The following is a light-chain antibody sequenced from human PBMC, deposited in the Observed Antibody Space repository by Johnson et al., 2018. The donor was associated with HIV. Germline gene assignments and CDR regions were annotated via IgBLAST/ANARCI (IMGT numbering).Light chain of an antibody. CDR3: GTWDSSLSAYV. Sequence: QSVLTQPPSVSAAPGQKVTISCSGSSSNIGNNYVSWYQQLPGTAPKLLIYDNNKRPSGIPDRFSGSKSGTSATLGITGLQTGDEAYYYCGTWDSSLSAYVSGTGTKVTVL. CDR2: DNN. V-gene: IGLV1-51*01. J-gene: IGLJ1*01. CDR1: SSNIGNNY.